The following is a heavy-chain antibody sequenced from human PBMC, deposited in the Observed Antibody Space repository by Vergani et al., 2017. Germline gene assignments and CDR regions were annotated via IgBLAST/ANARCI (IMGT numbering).Heavy chain of an antibody. CDR1: GFTFTSYG. CDR2: IKNTGDST. V-gene: IGHV3-23*01. CDR3: GRGSDNYN. Sequence: EVQLLESGGGLVQPGESLRLSCTVSGFTFTSYGISWVRQAPGKGLEWVSSIKNTGDSTHYADSVKGRFTISRDNSKNTLYLQMNSLRVEDTAVYYCGRGSDNYNWGQGTLVTVSS. J-gene: IGHJ4*02. D-gene: IGHD5-24*01.